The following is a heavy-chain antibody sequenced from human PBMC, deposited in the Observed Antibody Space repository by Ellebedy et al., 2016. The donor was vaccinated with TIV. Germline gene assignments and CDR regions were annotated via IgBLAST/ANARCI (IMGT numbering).Heavy chain of an antibody. Sequence: SVKVSXKASGYTFTSYGISWVRQAPGQGLEWMGGIIPIFGTANYAQKFQGRVTITADKSTSTAYMELSSLRSEDTAVYYCATSAGQNYYYYGMDVWGQGTTVTVSS. CDR1: GYTFTSYG. CDR3: ATSAGQNYYYYGMDV. D-gene: IGHD6-13*01. J-gene: IGHJ6*02. V-gene: IGHV1-69*06. CDR2: IIPIFGTA.